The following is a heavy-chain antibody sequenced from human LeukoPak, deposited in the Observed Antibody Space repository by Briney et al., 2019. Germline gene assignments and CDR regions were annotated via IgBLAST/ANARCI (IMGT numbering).Heavy chain of an antibody. V-gene: IGHV4-34*01. J-gene: IGHJ4*02. D-gene: IGHD4/OR15-4a*01. CDR3: ARFDYGSYFDY. CDR2: INHSGST. Sequence: SETLSLTCAVYGGSFSGYYWSWIRQPPGKGLEWIGEINHSGSTNYNPSLKSRVTISVDTSKNQFSLKLSSVTAADTAVYYCARFDYGSYFDYWGQGTLVTVSS. CDR1: GGSFSGYY.